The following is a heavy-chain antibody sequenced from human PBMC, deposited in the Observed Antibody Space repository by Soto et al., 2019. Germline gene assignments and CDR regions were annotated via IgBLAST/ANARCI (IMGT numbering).Heavy chain of an antibody. V-gene: IGHV3-48*02. Sequence: GGSLRLSCAASGFTFITYSINCFRQAPGKGLEWVSYISSSSSALYYADSVKGRFSISRDNAKNSLYLQMNSLRDEDTAVYYCARVRSSGWYFDYWGQGTLVTVSS. CDR1: GFTFITYS. D-gene: IGHD6-19*01. J-gene: IGHJ4*02. CDR3: ARVRSSGWYFDY. CDR2: ISSSSSAL.